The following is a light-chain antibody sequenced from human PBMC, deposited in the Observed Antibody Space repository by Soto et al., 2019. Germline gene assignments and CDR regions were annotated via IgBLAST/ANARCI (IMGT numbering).Light chain of an antibody. CDR3: QQSYSTPFT. V-gene: IGKV1-39*01. Sequence: DIQMTQSPSSLSASVGDRVTITCRASQSISTYLNWYRQKAGKAPKVMIHAASSLQSGVPSRFSGSGSGTDFTLTISSLQPEDFGTYYCQQSYSTPFTFAPGTKVDIK. CDR2: AAS. J-gene: IGKJ3*01. CDR1: QSISTY.